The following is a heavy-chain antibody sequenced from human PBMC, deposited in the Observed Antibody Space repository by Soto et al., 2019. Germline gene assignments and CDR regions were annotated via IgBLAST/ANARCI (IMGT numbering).Heavy chain of an antibody. Sequence: QVQLVQSGAEVKKPGASVKVSCKASGYTFTSYGISWVRQAPGQGLEWMGWISAYNGNTNYAQKLQGRGTMTTDTTTSTDYMELRSMRQDDTAVSSYARDRALELGDYWGQGTLVTVSS. CDR2: ISAYNGNT. V-gene: IGHV1-18*01. J-gene: IGHJ4*02. CDR1: GYTFTSYG. D-gene: IGHD1-26*01. CDR3: ARDRALELGDY.